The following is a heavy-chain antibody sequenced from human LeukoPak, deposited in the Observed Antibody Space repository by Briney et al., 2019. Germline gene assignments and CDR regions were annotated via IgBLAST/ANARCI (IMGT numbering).Heavy chain of an antibody. Sequence: PSETLSLTCTVSDYSINSNYYWGWIRQPPGKGLEWIGTIYHSGSTYYNPSLKSRVTISVDMSKNKFSLKLSSVTAADTAVYYCARRMVGATMAWDYWGQGTLVTVSS. CDR1: DYSINSNYY. V-gene: IGHV4-38-2*02. CDR2: IYHSGST. CDR3: ARRMVGATMAWDY. J-gene: IGHJ4*02. D-gene: IGHD1-26*01.